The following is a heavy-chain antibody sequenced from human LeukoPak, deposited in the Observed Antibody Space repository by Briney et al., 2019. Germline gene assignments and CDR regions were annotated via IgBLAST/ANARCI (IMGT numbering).Heavy chain of an antibody. V-gene: IGHV1-69*13. D-gene: IGHD1-20*01. CDR3: AITGRKDAAPATMEYYYYMDV. J-gene: IGHJ6*03. Sequence: GASVKVSCKASGGTFSSYAISWVRQAPGQGLEWMGGIIPIFGTANYAQKFQGRVTITADESTSTAYMELSSLRSEDTAVYYCAITGRKDAAPATMEYYYYMDVWGKGTTVTISS. CDR2: IIPIFGTA. CDR1: GGTFSSYA.